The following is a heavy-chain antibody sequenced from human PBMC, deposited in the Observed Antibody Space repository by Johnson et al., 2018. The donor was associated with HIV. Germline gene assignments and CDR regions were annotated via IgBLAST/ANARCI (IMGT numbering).Heavy chain of an antibody. J-gene: IGHJ3*02. V-gene: IGHV3-33*06. CDR1: GFTFSSYG. CDR2: IWYDGSNK. D-gene: IGHD1-26*01. Sequence: QVHLVESGGGVVQPGRSLRLSCAASGFTFSSYGMHWVRQAPGKGLEWVAVIWYDGSNKYYADSVKGRFTISRDNSKNTLYLQMNSLRAEDTAVYYCAKDGDHSGSPPEAFDIWGQGTMVTVSS. CDR3: AKDGDHSGSPPEAFDI.